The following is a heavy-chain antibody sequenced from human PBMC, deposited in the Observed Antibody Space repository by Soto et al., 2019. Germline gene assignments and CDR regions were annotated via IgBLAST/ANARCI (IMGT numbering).Heavy chain of an antibody. J-gene: IGHJ4*02. CDR3: ARGRISPFDY. CDR1: GGSFSGYY. V-gene: IGHV4-34*01. Sequence: SETLSLTCAVYGGSFSGYYWSWIRQPPGKGLEWIGEINHSGSTNYNPSLKSRVTISVDTSKNQFSLKLSSVTAADTAVYYCARGRISPFDYWGQGTLVTVSS. CDR2: INHSGST.